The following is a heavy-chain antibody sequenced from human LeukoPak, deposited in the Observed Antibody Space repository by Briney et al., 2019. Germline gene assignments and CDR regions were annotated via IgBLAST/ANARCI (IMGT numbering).Heavy chain of an antibody. J-gene: IGHJ3*02. CDR2: INPNSGGT. Sequence: PGASVKVSCKASGYTFTGYYMHWVRQAPGQGLEWMGWINPNSGGTNYAQKFQGRVTMTRDTSISTAYMEPSRLRSDDTAVYYCARGYSSGWYDAFDIWGQGTMVTVSS. V-gene: IGHV1-2*02. CDR3: ARGYSSGWYDAFDI. D-gene: IGHD6-19*01. CDR1: GYTFTGYY.